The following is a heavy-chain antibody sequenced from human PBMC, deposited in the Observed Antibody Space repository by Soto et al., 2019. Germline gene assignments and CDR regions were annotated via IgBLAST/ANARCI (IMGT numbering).Heavy chain of an antibody. V-gene: IGHV4-39*01. J-gene: IGHJ4*02. CDR3: ARLRDHYSALFDY. Sequence: SETLSLTCTVSGGTISSSSYYWGWIRQPPGKGLEWIGSIYYSGSTYYNPSLKSRVTISVDTSKNQFSLKLSSVTAAATAVYYSARLRDHYSALFDYWGQGTLVTVSS. CDR2: IYYSGST. D-gene: IGHD2-15*01. CDR1: GGTISSSSYY.